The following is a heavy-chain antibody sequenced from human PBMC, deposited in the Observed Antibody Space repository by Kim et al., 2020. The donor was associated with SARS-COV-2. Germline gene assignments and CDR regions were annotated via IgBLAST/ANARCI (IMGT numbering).Heavy chain of an antibody. Sequence: SETLSLTCTVSGGSISSSSYYWGWIRQPPGKGLEWIGSIYYSGSTYYNPSLKSRVTISVDTSKNQFSLKLSSVTAADTAVYYCARIGYCSGGSCYKKAFDIWGQGTMVTVSS. V-gene: IGHV4-39*01. D-gene: IGHD2-15*01. CDR3: ARIGYCSGGSCYKKAFDI. CDR1: GGSISSSSYY. CDR2: IYYSGST. J-gene: IGHJ3*02.